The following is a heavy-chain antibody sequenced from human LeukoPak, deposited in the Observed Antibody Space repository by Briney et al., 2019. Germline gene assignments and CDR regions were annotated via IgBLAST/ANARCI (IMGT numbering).Heavy chain of an antibody. D-gene: IGHD5-18*01. CDR1: GFTFSSYA. Sequence: GGSLRLSCAASGFTFSSYAMTWVRQAPGKGLEWVSGISASASGGITYYADSVQRPFTISRDNSKNTLYLQMNSLRAENTAVYYCSKGFRYSSGWGQGTLVTVSS. CDR3: SKGFRYSSG. V-gene: IGHV3-23*01. J-gene: IGHJ4*02. CDR2: ISASASGGIT.